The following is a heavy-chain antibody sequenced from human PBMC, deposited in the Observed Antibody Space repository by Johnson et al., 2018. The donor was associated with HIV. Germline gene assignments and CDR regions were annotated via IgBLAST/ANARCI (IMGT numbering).Heavy chain of an antibody. CDR1: GITVSSNY. D-gene: IGHD6-13*01. V-gene: IGHV3-66*01. J-gene: IGHJ3*02. Sequence: VQLVESGGDLVQPGGSLRLSCAASGITVSSNYMTWVRQAPGKGLEWVSVISSGGSTYYADSVKGRFTISTDNSKNTLYLQMNSLRAEDTAVYYCAKDQWSSSWTNDAFDIWGQGTMVTVSS. CDR3: AKDQWSSSWTNDAFDI. CDR2: ISSGGST.